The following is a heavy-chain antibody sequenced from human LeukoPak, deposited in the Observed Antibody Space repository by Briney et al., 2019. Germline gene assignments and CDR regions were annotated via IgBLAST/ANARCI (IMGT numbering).Heavy chain of an antibody. J-gene: IGHJ4*02. V-gene: IGHV4-4*02. CDR3: ARGGGPYRPLDY. CDR2: VNLQGST. Sequence: KPSETLSLTCGVSGGSITNTNYWTWVRPPPGKGLEWIGEVNLQGSTNYNPSLMGRVAIAVDTSENHISLQLTSVTAADTAVYYCARGGGPYRPLDYSGQGTLVTVSS. CDR1: GGSITNTNY.